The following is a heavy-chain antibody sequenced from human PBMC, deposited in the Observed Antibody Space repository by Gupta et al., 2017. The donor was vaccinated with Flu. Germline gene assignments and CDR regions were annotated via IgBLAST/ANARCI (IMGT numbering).Heavy chain of an antibody. CDR2: IKQDGSEK. CDR3: ARERSGSFFAFDI. CDR1: GFTFSSYW. J-gene: IGHJ3*02. Sequence: EVQLVESGGGFVQPGGSLRLSCAASGFTFSSYWMSWVRQAPGKGLEWVANIKQDGSEKYYGDAVKGRFTISRDNAKNSLYLQMKSLRAEDTAVYYCARERSGSFFAFDIGGQGTMVTVSS. D-gene: IGHD3-10*01. V-gene: IGHV3-7*01.